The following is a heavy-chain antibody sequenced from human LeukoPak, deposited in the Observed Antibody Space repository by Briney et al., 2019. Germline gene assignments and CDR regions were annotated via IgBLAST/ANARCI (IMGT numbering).Heavy chain of an antibody. CDR3: ARGRAQENYYDSSGYFFPSDS. CDR2: ISYGGTNK. Sequence: GGSLRLSCAASGFTFSSYAMHWVRQAPGKGLEWVAVISYGGTNKYYADPVKGRFTISRDNSKNTLYLQMNSLRAEDTAVYYCARGRAQENYYDSSGYFFPSDSWGQGTLVTVSS. CDR1: GFTFSSYA. D-gene: IGHD3-22*01. J-gene: IGHJ4*02. V-gene: IGHV3-30-3*01.